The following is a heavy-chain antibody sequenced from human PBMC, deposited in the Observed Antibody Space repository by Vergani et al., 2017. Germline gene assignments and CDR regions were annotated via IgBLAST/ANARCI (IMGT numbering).Heavy chain of an antibody. Sequence: EVQLVESGGGLVKPGGSLRLSCAASGFTFSSYSMNWVRQAPGKGLEWVSSIISSSSYIYYADPVKGRFPISRDKAKNSLYLQMNSLRAEDTAVYYCARDLFGSGWYPNWFDPWGQGTLVTVSS. CDR2: IISSSSYI. J-gene: IGHJ5*02. CDR1: GFTFSSYS. V-gene: IGHV3-21*01. D-gene: IGHD6-19*01. CDR3: ARDLFGSGWYPNWFDP.